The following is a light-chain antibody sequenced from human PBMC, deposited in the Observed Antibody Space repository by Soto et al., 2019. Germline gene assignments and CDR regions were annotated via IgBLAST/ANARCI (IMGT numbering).Light chain of an antibody. CDR2: GAS. J-gene: IGKJ2*01. CDR1: QSVSSSY. CDR3: QQYVTSPYT. Sequence: EIVLTQSPGTLSLSPGERATLSCRASQSVSSSYLAWYQQKPGQAPRLLIYGASSRATGIPDRFSGRGSGTDFTLTINRLEPEDFAVYYCQQYVTSPYTFGQGTKLEI. V-gene: IGKV3-20*01.